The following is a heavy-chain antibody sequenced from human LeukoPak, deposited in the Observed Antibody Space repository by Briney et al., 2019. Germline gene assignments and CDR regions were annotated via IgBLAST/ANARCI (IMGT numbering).Heavy chain of an antibody. Sequence: ASVKVSCKASGYTFTSYDINWVRQATGQGLEWMGWMNPNSGNTGYAQKFQGRVTMTRHTSISTAYMELRSLRSEDTAVYYCARGQSPFWSGYYWPTDPWGQGTLVTVSS. V-gene: IGHV1-8*01. CDR3: ARGQSPFWSGYYWPTDP. D-gene: IGHD3-3*01. CDR1: GYTFTSYD. J-gene: IGHJ5*02. CDR2: MNPNSGNT.